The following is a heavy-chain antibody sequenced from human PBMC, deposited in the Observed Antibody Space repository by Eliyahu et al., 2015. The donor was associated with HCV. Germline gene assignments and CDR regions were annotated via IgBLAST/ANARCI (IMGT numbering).Heavy chain of an antibody. V-gene: IGHV4-59*01. J-gene: IGHJ5*02. CDR3: ASGGGGIAVAGTGGWFDP. CDR2: XHYXGGT. D-gene: IGHD6-19*01. Sequence: QVQLQESGPGLVKPSETLSLTCTVSGGSITTYXWSWIRKPPGKGLEWIGYXHYXGGTNXNPSLKSRITISLDTSKNQFSLKLTSVTAADTAVYFCASGGGGIAVAGTGGWFDPWGQGTLVTVSS. CDR1: GGSITTYX.